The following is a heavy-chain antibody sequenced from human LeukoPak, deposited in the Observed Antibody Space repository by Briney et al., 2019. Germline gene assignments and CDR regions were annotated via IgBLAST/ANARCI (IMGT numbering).Heavy chain of an antibody. CDR1: GGSISRYY. V-gene: IGHV4-4*07. CDR2: ISASGRT. J-gene: IGHJ4*02. Sequence: PSETLSLTCSVSGGSISRYYWSWIRQPAGKGLEWIGRISASGRTNYNASLKSRVTMSLDTSKNQFSLKLNSVTAADTAVYYCARVPTEFDYWGQGTLVTVSS. CDR3: ARVPTEFDY.